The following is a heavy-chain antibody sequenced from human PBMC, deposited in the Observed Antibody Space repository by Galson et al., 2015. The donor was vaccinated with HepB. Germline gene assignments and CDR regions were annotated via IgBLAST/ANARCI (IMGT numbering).Heavy chain of an antibody. Sequence: SVKASCKASGYRFIAHYIHWVRQAPGQGLEWMGWINPNSGGTNFAQKFQGRVTMTRDTSINTVYLELKRLRSDDMAVYFCARDPTTVVTPYLDYWGQGTLVSVSS. CDR2: INPNSGGT. CDR1: GYRFIAHY. D-gene: IGHD4-23*01. V-gene: IGHV1-2*02. CDR3: ARDPTTVVTPYLDY. J-gene: IGHJ4*02.